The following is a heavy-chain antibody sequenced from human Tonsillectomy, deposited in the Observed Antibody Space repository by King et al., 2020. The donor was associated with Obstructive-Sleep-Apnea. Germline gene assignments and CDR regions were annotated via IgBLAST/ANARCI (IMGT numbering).Heavy chain of an antibody. D-gene: IGHD2-2*01. CDR2: IRSEAYGGTT. V-gene: IGHV3-49*03. J-gene: IGHJ6*02. CDR1: GFTFGDYA. Sequence: VQLVESGGGLVQPGRSLRLSCTASGFTFGDYAMSWFRQAPGKGLEWVGFIRSEAYGGTTEYAASVKGRFTISRDDSKSIAYLQMNSLKTEDTAVYYCTRDSYQPAIRRYYYGMDVWGQGTTVTVSS. CDR3: TRDSYQPAIRRYYYGMDV.